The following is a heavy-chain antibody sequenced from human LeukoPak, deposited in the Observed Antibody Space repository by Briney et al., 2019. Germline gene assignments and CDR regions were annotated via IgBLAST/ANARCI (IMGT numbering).Heavy chain of an antibody. CDR2: INAGNGNT. J-gene: IGHJ4*02. CDR3: ARVVRYSSGPLTDLLPYYFDY. Sequence: ASVKVSCKASGYTFTSYAMHWVRQAPGQRVEWMGGINAGNGNTKYSQEFQGRVTITRDTSASAVYMELSSLRSDDMAVYYCARVVRYSSGPLTDLLPYYFDYWGQGTVVTVSS. D-gene: IGHD6-19*01. V-gene: IGHV1-3*03. CDR1: GYTFTSYA.